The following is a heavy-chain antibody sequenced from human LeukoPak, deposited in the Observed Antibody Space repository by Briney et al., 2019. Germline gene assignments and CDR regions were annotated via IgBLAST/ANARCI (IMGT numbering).Heavy chain of an antibody. Sequence: ASVKVSCEASGFTFTAYYIHWVRQAPGQGLEWMGYINPHSGGTSSPQKFQGRVTMTTDTSISAAYMELSSLISADTAMYYCVREGNELLSKNFDYWGQGTLVTVSS. CDR3: VREGNELLSKNFDY. D-gene: IGHD2-21*02. CDR1: GFTFTAYY. CDR2: INPHSGGT. J-gene: IGHJ4*02. V-gene: IGHV1-2*02.